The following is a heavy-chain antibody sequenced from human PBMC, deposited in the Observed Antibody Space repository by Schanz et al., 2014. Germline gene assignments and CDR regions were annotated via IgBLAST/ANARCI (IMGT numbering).Heavy chain of an antibody. CDR3: AKDPSHGDYDYYFDY. D-gene: IGHD3-22*01. CDR2: IYSGIGA. Sequence: VQLLQFGGGVVQPGRSLRLSCAVSGFTVSSNHMSWVRQAPGKGLEWVSVIYSGIGAYYADSVKDRFTVSRDNSKNTLYLQMNSLRAEDTAVYYCAKDPSHGDYDYYFDYWGQGTLVTVSS. V-gene: IGHV3-66*01. CDR1: GFTVSSNH. J-gene: IGHJ4*02.